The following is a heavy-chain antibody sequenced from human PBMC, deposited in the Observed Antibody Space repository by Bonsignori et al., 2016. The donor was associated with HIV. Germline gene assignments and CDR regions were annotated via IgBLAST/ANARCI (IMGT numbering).Heavy chain of an antibody. Sequence: GGSLRLSCAASGFTFSTYTMSWVRQAPGKGLEWVSAIGGSGPSTYYADSVKGRFIISRDNSKNTLNLQMNSLRVEDTAVYYCALCGYYDSSGYWLFDYWGQGTLVTVSS. D-gene: IGHD3-22*01. CDR1: GFTFSTYT. V-gene: IGHV3-23*01. J-gene: IGHJ4*02. CDR3: ALCGYYDSSGYWLFDY. CDR2: IGGSGPST.